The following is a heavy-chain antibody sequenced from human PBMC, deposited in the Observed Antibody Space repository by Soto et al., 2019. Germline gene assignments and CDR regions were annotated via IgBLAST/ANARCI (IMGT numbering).Heavy chain of an antibody. D-gene: IGHD3-22*01. CDR2: IWYDGSNK. CDR3: ARERYYYDSSGFHDAFDI. Sequence: QVQLVESGGGVVQPGRSLSLSCAASGFTFSSYGMHWFRQAQGKGLEWVAVIWYDGSNKYYADSVKGRFTISRDNSKNTLYLQMNSLRAEDTAVYYCARERYYYDSSGFHDAFDIWGQGTMVTVSS. CDR1: GFTFSSYG. V-gene: IGHV3-33*01. J-gene: IGHJ3*02.